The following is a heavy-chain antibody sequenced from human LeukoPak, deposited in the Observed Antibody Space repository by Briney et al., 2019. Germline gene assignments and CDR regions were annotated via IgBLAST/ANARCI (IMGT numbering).Heavy chain of an antibody. D-gene: IGHD1-26*01. CDR3: ARSQKYSGSYYDRGGFDY. J-gene: IGHJ4*02. CDR2: ISSSSSTI. CDR1: GFTFSSYS. V-gene: IGHV3-48*04. Sequence: GGSLRLSCAASGFTFSSYSMNWVRQAPGKGLEWVSYISSSSSTIYYADSVKGRFTISGDNAKNSLYLQMNSLRAEDTAVYYCARSQKYSGSYYDRGGFDYWGQGTLVTVSS.